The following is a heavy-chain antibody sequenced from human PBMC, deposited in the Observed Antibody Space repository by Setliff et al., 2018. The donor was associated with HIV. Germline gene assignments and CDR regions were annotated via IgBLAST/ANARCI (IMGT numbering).Heavy chain of an antibody. CDR2: IHTTGST. Sequence: PSEPLSLTCSVSGDSISSGSYYWSWTRLPAGKGLEWIGQIHTTGSTNYNPSLKSRVTISIDTSKNQFSPKLNSVTATDTAVYYCAKRTFGSGRFDPWGQGTLVTVSS. V-gene: IGHV4-61*09. J-gene: IGHJ5*02. CDR3: AKRTFGSGRFDP. D-gene: IGHD3-16*01. CDR1: GDSISSGSYY.